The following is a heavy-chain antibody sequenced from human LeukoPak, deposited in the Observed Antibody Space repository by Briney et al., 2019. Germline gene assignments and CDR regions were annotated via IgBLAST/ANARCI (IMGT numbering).Heavy chain of an antibody. CDR3: AGGFDEYCGGDCYLWYFDY. J-gene: IGHJ4*02. Sequence: ASVKVSCKASGYTFTGYYLHWVRQAPGQGPEGMGWINPNSGGTNYAQKFQGRVTMTRDTSSSTAYMELSGLRSDDTAVYYCAGGFDEYCGGDCYLWYFDYWGQGTLVTVSS. CDR1: GYTFTGYY. CDR2: INPNSGGT. D-gene: IGHD2-21*02. V-gene: IGHV1-2*02.